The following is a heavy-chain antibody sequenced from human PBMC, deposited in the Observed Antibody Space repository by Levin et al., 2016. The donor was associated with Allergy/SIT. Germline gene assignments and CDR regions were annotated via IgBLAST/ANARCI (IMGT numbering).Heavy chain of an antibody. V-gene: IGHV4-61*01. D-gene: IGHD2-2*01. Sequence: GSLRLSCTVSGGSVSSGSYYWSWIRQPPGKGLEWIGDIYYTGTTRYDPSLKSRVTISVGTSKKQFSLKLSSVTAADTAVYYCARTGYCTTTNCFEKGDDAFDIWGQGTMVTVSS. J-gene: IGHJ3*02. CDR1: GGSVSSGSYY. CDR2: IYYTGTT. CDR3: ARTGYCTTTNCFEKGDDAFDI.